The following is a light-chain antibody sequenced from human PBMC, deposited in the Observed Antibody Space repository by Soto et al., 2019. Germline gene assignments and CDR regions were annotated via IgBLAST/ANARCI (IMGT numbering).Light chain of an antibody. CDR2: AAS. J-gene: IGKJ5*01. Sequence: EIMLTHSPGTLSLSPGERATLSCRAIQSVSSSYLAWYQQNPGQAPRLLIYAASTRATGIPARFSGSGSGTEFTLTISSLQSEDFAVYYCQQYNTWPPITFGQGTRLEI. CDR3: QQYNTWPPIT. CDR1: QSVSSSY. V-gene: IGKV3-15*01.